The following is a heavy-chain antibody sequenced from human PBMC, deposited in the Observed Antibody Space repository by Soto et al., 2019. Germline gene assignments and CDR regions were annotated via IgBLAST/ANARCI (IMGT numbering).Heavy chain of an antibody. D-gene: IGHD5-12*01. Sequence: QVQLVESGGGVVQHGRSLRLSCVASGFTFSSYGMHWVRQAPGKGLEWVAVISYDGSNKYYADSVKGRFTISRDNSKNTLYLQMNSLRADDTAVYYCAKDRDQEMATSYFDYWGQGTLVNGSS. CDR1: GFTFSSYG. V-gene: IGHV3-30*18. CDR2: ISYDGSNK. J-gene: IGHJ4*02. CDR3: AKDRDQEMATSYFDY.